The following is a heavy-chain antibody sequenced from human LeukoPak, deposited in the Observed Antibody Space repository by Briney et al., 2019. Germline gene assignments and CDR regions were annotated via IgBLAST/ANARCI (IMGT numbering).Heavy chain of an antibody. Sequence: VASVKVSCKASGYTFTGYYMHWVRQAPGQGLEWMGWINPNSGGTNYAQKFQGRVTMTRDTSISTAYMELSRLRSDDTAVYYCARGGRVRFLRGYSGYGNDYWGQGTLVTVSS. CDR2: INPNSGGT. V-gene: IGHV1-2*02. CDR3: ARGGRVRFLRGYSGYGNDY. J-gene: IGHJ4*02. D-gene: IGHD5-12*01. CDR1: GYTFTGYY.